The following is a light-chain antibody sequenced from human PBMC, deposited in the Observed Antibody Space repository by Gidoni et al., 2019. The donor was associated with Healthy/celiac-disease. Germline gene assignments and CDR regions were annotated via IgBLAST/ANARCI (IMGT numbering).Light chain of an antibody. Sequence: DIQMTQSPSTLSASVGDRVTITCRASQSISSWLAWYQQKPGKAPKLLIYTASSLESGVPSRFSGSGSGTEFILTISSLQPDDFATYYCQQYNSHSYTFGQGTKLEIK. CDR3: QQYNSHSYT. V-gene: IGKV1-5*03. CDR2: TAS. J-gene: IGKJ2*01. CDR1: QSISSW.